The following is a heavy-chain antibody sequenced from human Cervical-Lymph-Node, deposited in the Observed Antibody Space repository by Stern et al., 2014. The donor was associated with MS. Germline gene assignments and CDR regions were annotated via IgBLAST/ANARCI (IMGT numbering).Heavy chain of an antibody. CDR3: ARDMWLGKNGMDV. J-gene: IGHJ6*02. D-gene: IGHD6-19*01. Sequence: VQLVESGGGVVQPGRSLRLSCAASGFTFSSYGLHWVRPAPGKGLEWVAVIWYDGSNKYYADSVKGRFTISRDNSKNTLYLQMNSLRAEDTAVYYCARDMWLGKNGMDVWGQGTTVTVSS. CDR1: GFTFSSYG. V-gene: IGHV3-33*01. CDR2: IWYDGSNK.